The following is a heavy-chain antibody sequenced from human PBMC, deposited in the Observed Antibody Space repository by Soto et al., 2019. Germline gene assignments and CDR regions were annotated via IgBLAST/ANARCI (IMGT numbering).Heavy chain of an antibody. CDR2: ISAYNGNT. D-gene: IGHD3-10*01. V-gene: IGHV1-18*01. CDR1: GYTFTSYG. Sequence: GASVKVSCKASGYTFTSYGISWVRQAPGQGLEWMGWISAYNGNTNYAQKLQGRVTMTTDTSTSTAYMELRSLRSDDTAVYYCARDSLAGFGPNYYYYGMDVWGQGTTVTVPS. CDR3: ARDSLAGFGPNYYYYGMDV. J-gene: IGHJ6*02.